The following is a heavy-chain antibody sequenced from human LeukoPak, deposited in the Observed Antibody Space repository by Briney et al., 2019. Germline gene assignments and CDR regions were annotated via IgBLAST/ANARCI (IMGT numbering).Heavy chain of an antibody. CDR1: GFSLSTSGMC. D-gene: IGHD4-17*01. CDR3: ARYLYGDSASYFDY. V-gene: IGHV2-70*01. Sequence: SGPTLVNPTQALTLTCTFSGFSLSTSGMCVSWIRQPPGKALEWLALIDWDDNKYYNASLGTRLAISKDTSKNQVVLTMTNMDPVDTATYFCARYLYGDSASYFDYWGQGTLVTVSS. CDR2: IDWDDNK. J-gene: IGHJ4*02.